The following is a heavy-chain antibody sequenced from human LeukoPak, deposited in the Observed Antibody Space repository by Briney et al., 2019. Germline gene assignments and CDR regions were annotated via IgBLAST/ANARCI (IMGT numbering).Heavy chain of an antibody. CDR2: IRSKANSYAT. Sequence: AGGSLRLSCAASGFTFSGSAMHWVRQASGKGLEWVGRIRSKANSYATTYAASVKGRFTISRDDSKNTAYLQMNSLKTEDTAVYYCTRPPSPGIAAAGTRNWGQGTLVTVSS. CDR1: GFTFSGSA. J-gene: IGHJ4*02. V-gene: IGHV3-73*01. D-gene: IGHD6-13*01. CDR3: TRPPSPGIAAAGTRN.